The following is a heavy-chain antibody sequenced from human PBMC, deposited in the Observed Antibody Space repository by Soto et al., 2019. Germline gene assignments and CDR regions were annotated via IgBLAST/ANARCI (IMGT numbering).Heavy chain of an antibody. V-gene: IGHV1-69*12. Sequence: QVQLVQSGAEVRKPGSSVKVSCKASGGTFSNSAITWVRQAPGQGLEWVGGIIPIFGSTNYAQKFQGRVTVTADESTXTTXXEXSSLTSEDTAVYYCARDGDLRSDFWSGPLGGGWFDPWGQGTLVTVSS. CDR3: ARDGDLRSDFWSGPLGGGWFDP. D-gene: IGHD3-3*01. CDR1: GGTFSNSA. J-gene: IGHJ5*02. CDR2: IIPIFGST.